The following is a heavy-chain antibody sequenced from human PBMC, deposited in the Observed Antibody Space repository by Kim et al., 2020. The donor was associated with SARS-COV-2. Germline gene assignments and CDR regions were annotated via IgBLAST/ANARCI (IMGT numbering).Heavy chain of an antibody. V-gene: IGHV4-34*13. CDR3: ARKTDVYYYYGMDV. Sequence: NPSPRSPVPISVDTSKNQFYLKLSSGTAADTAVYYCARKTDVYYYYGMDVWGQGTTVTVSS. J-gene: IGHJ6*02.